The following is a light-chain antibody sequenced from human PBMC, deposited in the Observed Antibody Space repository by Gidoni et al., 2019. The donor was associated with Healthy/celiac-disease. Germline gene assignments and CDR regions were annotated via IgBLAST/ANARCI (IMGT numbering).Light chain of an antibody. Sequence: DIVMTQSPDSLAVSLGERATIYCKSSQSVLYSSNNKNYLAWYQQKPGQPPKLLIYWASTRESGVPDRFSGSGSGTDFTLTISSLQAEDVAVYYCQQYHSTPTWTFGQGTKVEIK. V-gene: IGKV4-1*01. CDR1: QSVLYSSNNKNY. J-gene: IGKJ1*01. CDR3: QQYHSTPTWT. CDR2: WAS.